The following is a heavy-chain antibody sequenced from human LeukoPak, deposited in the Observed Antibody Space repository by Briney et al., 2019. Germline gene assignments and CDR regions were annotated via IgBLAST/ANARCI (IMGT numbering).Heavy chain of an antibody. CDR3: AKAQMGGSLDY. D-gene: IGHD3-16*01. Sequence: PGRSLRLSCAASGFTFSSYGMHWVRQAPGKGLEWVAVISYDGSNKYYADSVKGRFTISRDNSKNTLYLQMNSLRAEDTAVYYCAKAQMGGSLDYWAREPWSPSPQ. J-gene: IGHJ4*02. CDR1: GFTFSSYG. V-gene: IGHV3-30*18. CDR2: ISYDGSNK.